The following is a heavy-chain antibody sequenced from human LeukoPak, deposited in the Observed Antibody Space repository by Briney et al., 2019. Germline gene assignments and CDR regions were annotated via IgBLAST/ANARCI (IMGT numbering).Heavy chain of an antibody. V-gene: IGHV4-61*09. CDR2: IYTSGRT. J-gene: IGHJ4*02. CDR1: GGSINSGRYY. CDR3: ARYDVGWYYFDY. Sequence: PSETLSLTCTVSGGSINSGRYYWSWIRQPAGKGLEWIGHIYTSGRTSYNPSLKSRVTISVDTSKNQFSLKMSSVSAADTAVYYCARYDVGWYYFDYWGQGTLVTVSS. D-gene: IGHD6-19*01.